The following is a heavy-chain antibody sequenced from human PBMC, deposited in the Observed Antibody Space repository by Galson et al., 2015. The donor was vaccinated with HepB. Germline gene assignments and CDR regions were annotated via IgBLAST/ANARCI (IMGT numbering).Heavy chain of an antibody. V-gene: IGHV3-30-3*01. CDR3: VRDLSVRGGFRLSELSLLPDY. J-gene: IGHJ4*02. Sequence: SLRLSCAASGFTFSSYAMHWVRQAPGKELEWVAVISYDGSNKYYEDSVKGGFTITRDNAKNTLNLQMKSLRVEDTAVYYCVRDLSVRGGFRLSELSLLPDYWVQVTLFTVSS. CDR1: GFTFSSYA. CDR2: ISYDGSNK. D-gene: IGHD3-16*02.